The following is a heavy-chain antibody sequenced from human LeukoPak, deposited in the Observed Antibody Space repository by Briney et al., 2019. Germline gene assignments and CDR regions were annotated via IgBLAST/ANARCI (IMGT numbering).Heavy chain of an antibody. V-gene: IGHV4-39*07. J-gene: IGHJ4*02. D-gene: IGHD6-19*01. CDR2: INHSGST. Sequence: SETLSLTCTVSGGSIRSSYYYWGWIRQPPGKGLEWIGEINHSGSTNYNPSLKSRVTISVDTSKNQFSLKLSSVTAADTAVYYCARGRGEVAGTSIDYWGQGTLVTVSS. CDR3: ARGRGEVAGTSIDY. CDR1: GGSIRSSYYY.